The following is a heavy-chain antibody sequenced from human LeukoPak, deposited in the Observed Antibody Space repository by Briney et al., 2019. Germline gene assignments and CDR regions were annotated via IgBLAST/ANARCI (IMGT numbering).Heavy chain of an antibody. D-gene: IGHD2/OR15-2a*01. CDR1: GGSISSYY. V-gene: IGHV4-34*01. J-gene: IGHJ5*02. CDR3: ARVGAYILSTEVNWFDP. Sequence: SETLSLTCTVSGGSISSYYWSWIRQPPGKGMEWIGEINHSGSTNYNPSLKSRVTISVDTSKNQFSLKLSSVTAADTAVYYCARVGAYILSTEVNWFDPWGQGTLVTVSS. CDR2: INHSGST.